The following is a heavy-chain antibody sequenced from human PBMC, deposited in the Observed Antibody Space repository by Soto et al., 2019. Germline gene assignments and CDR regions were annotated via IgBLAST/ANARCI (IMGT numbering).Heavy chain of an antibody. CDR1: GFSLRTDGVG. CDR2: IYWDDDK. CDR3: ADRGLRVLGPAY. J-gene: IGHJ4*02. D-gene: IGHD3-10*01. Sequence: QITLKESGPTLVIPTQTLTLTCSFSGFSLRTDGVGVGWLRQPPGKALEWLALIYWDDDKRYSPSLRSSLTIPKDTTKNQVVPTMTNMDPVDTATYYCADRGLRVLGPAYWGQGILVTVSS. V-gene: IGHV2-5*02.